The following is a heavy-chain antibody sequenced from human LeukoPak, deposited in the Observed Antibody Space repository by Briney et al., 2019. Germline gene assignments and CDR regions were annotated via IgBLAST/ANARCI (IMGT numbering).Heavy chain of an antibody. D-gene: IGHD6-13*01. CDR2: INHSGST. CDR3: ARDRSSWYYFDY. Sequence: SETLSLTCAVYGGSFSGYYWSWIRQPPGKGLEWIGEINHSGSTNYNPSLKSRVTMSVDTSKNQFSLKLSSVTAADTAVYYCARDRSSWYYFDYWGQGTLVTVSS. J-gene: IGHJ4*02. V-gene: IGHV4-34*01. CDR1: GGSFSGYY.